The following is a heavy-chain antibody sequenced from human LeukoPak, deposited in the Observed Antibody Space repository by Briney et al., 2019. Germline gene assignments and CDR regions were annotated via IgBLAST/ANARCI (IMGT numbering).Heavy chain of an antibody. CDR2: ISGSGGST. J-gene: IGHJ6*02. CDR1: GFTFSSYA. CDR3: ARDRGEYSSSPGGMDV. D-gene: IGHD6-6*01. Sequence: GGSLRLSCAASGFTFSSYAMSWVRQAPGKGLEWVSAISGSGGSTYYADSVKGRFTISRDNSKNTLYLQMNSLRAEDTAVYYCARDRGEYSSSPGGMDVWGQGTTVTVSS. V-gene: IGHV3-23*01.